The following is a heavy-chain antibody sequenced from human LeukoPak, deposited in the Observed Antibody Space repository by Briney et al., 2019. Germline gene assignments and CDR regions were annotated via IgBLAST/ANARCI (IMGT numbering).Heavy chain of an antibody. Sequence: GGSLRLSCAASGFTFSSYSMNWVRQAPGKGLEWVSFISGRSNYIYYADSVRGRFTISRDNAKNSLYLQMNSLRAEDTAVYYCARTPVPAAISPYFFDSWGQGTLVTVSS. CDR2: ISGRSNYI. D-gene: IGHD2-2*02. V-gene: IGHV3-21*01. CDR1: GFTFSSYS. J-gene: IGHJ4*02. CDR3: ARTPVPAAISPYFFDS.